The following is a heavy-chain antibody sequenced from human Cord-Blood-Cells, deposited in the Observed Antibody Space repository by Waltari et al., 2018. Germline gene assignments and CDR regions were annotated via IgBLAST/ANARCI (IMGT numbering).Heavy chain of an antibody. J-gene: IGHJ4*02. CDR3: ARDRGREPFDY. CDR1: GYTFTSYD. D-gene: IGHD1-1*01. V-gene: IGHV1-8*01. Sequence: VQLVQSGAEVKKPGASVKVSCIASGYTFTSYDINRVRQATGQGLEWMGGLNPNSGNTGYAQKFPGRVTMTRNTSISTAYMELSSLRSEDTAVYYCARDRGREPFDYWGQGTLVTVSS. CDR2: LNPNSGNT.